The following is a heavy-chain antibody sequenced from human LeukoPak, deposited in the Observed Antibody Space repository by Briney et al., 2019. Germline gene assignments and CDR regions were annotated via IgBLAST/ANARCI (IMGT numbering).Heavy chain of an antibody. CDR3: ARGRSYGFDFDS. CDR2: KYYSGST. CDR1: GVSINTCCYY. D-gene: IGHD5-18*01. Sequence: SETLSLTCDVSGVSINTCCYYWTWIRQPPGKGLGWIGYKYYSGSTRYNSSLRSRLTISLDTSKNQFSLRLTSVTAADTAVYYCARGRSYGFDFDSWGPGTLVIVSS. V-gene: IGHV4-61*01. J-gene: IGHJ4*02.